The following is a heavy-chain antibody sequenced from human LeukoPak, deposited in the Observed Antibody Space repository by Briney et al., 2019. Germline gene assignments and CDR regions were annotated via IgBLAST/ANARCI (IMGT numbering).Heavy chain of an antibody. CDR3: ARLWASPSYYYDSSGYYYDKLRYFDY. D-gene: IGHD3-22*01. Sequence: SETLSLTCTVSGGSISSSSYYWGWIRQPPGKGLEWIGSIYYSGSTYYNPSLKSRVTISVDTSKNQFSLKLSSVTAAGTAVYYCARLWASPSYYYDSSGYYYDKLRYFDYWGQGTLVTVSS. J-gene: IGHJ4*02. V-gene: IGHV4-39*01. CDR1: GGSISSSSYY. CDR2: IYYSGST.